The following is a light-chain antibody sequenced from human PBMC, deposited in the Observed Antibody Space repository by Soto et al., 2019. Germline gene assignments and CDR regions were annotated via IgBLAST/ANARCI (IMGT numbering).Light chain of an antibody. CDR3: AAWDDRLSGRI. CDR2: RNN. CDR1: TSNIGGNNY. V-gene: IGLV1-47*01. J-gene: IGLJ2*01. Sequence: QLVLTQPPSASGTPGQRVTISCSGSTSNIGGNNYVYWYQQLPGTAPKLLIYRNNQRPSGVPDRFSGSKSGTSASLAVSGLRSEDEADYYCAAWDDRLSGRIFGGGTKLTVL.